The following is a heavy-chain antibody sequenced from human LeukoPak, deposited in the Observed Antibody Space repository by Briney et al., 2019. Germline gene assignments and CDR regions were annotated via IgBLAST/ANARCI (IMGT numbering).Heavy chain of an antibody. CDR3: ARGDSSGWLDYYYYMDV. J-gene: IGHJ6*03. Sequence: PSETLSLTCTVSGGSISSYYWSWIRKPPGRGLEWIGYIYYSGSTNYNPSLKSRVTISVDTSKNQFSLKLSSVTAADTAVYYCARGDSSGWLDYYYYMDVWGKGTTVTVSS. D-gene: IGHD6-19*01. CDR1: GGSISSYY. V-gene: IGHV4-59*01. CDR2: IYYSGST.